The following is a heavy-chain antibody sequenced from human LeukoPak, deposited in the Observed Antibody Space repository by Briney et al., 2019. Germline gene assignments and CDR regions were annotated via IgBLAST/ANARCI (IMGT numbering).Heavy chain of an antibody. CDR3: AKSASAIFGDFDY. V-gene: IGHV3-9*01. CDR2: ISWNSGSI. J-gene: IGHJ4*02. CDR1: GFTFDDYA. Sequence: GGSLRLSCAASGFTFDDYAMHWVRQAPGKGLEWVSGISWNSGSIGYADSVKGRFTISRDNAKNSLYLQMNSLRAEEPALYYCAKSASAIFGDFDYWGQGTLVTVSS. D-gene: IGHD3-3*01.